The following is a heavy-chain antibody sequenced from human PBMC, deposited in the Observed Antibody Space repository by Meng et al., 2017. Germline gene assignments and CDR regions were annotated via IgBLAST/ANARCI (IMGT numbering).Heavy chain of an antibody. CDR2: IIPILGIA. J-gene: IGHJ4*02. CDR3: ARDPRPLRLGELSPIDY. CDR1: GGTFSSYT. D-gene: IGHD3-16*02. Sequence: SVKVSCKASGGTFSSYTISWVRQAPGQGLEWMGRIIPILGIANYAQKFQGRVTITADKSTSTAYMELSRLRSDDTAVYYCARDPRPLRLGELSPIDYWGQGTLVTVSS. V-gene: IGHV1-69*04.